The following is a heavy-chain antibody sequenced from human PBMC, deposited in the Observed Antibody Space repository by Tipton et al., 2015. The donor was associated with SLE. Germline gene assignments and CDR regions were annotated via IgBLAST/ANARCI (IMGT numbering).Heavy chain of an antibody. CDR1: RFTFSSYG. J-gene: IGHJ4*02. D-gene: IGHD1-7*01. CDR3: ARGWDYLDQAGIDY. CDR2: ISSSSSTI. Sequence: SLRLSCAASRFTFSSYGMHWVRQAPGKGLEWVSYISSSSSTIYYADSVKGRFTISRDNAKNSLYLQMNSLRAEDTAVYYCARGWDYLDQAGIDYWGQGTLVTVSS. V-gene: IGHV3-48*01.